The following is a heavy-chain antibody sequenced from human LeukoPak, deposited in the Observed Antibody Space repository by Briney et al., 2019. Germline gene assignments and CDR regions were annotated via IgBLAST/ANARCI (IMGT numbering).Heavy chain of an antibody. CDR2: ISYDGSNK. Sequence: GRSLRLSCAASGFTFSSYAMHWVRQAPGKGLEWVAVISYDGSNKYYADSVKGRFTISRDNSKDTLYLQMNSLRAEDTAVYYCARDVDNIVVVPAAFIYWGQGTLVTVSS. J-gene: IGHJ4*02. D-gene: IGHD2-2*01. V-gene: IGHV3-30-3*01. CDR3: ARDVDNIVVVPAAFIY. CDR1: GFTFSSYA.